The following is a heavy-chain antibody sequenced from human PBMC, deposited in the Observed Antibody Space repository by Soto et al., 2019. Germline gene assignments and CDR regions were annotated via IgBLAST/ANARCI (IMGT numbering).Heavy chain of an antibody. CDR2: INHSGST. CDR1: GGSFSGYY. CDR3: ARMDYYDSSGYCFDS. D-gene: IGHD3-22*01. Sequence: PSETLSLTCAVYGGSFSGYYWSWIRQPPGKGLEWIGEINHSGSTNYNPSLKSRVTISVDTSKTQFSLKLSSVTAADTAVYYCARMDYYDSSGYCFDSWGQGALVTVSS. V-gene: IGHV4-34*09. J-gene: IGHJ5*01.